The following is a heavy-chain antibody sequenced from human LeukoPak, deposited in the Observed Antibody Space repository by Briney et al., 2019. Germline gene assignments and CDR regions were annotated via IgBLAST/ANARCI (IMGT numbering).Heavy chain of an antibody. V-gene: IGHV4-61*02. CDR2: IYTSGST. CDR3: ARDYGGKLDY. Sequence: SQTLSLTCTVSGGSISSGSYYWSWIRQPAGKGLEWIGRIYTSGSTNYNPSLRSRVTISVDTSKNQFSLKLSSVSAADTAVYYCARDYGGKLDYWGQGTLVTVSS. J-gene: IGHJ4*02. CDR1: GGSISSGSYY. D-gene: IGHD4/OR15-4a*01.